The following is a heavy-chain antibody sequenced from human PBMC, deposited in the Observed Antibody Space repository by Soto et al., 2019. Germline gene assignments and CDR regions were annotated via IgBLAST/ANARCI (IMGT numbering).Heavy chain of an antibody. D-gene: IGHD5-12*01. CDR1: GGSISSSSYY. V-gene: IGHV4-39*01. CDR2: IYYSGST. CDR3: ARLRGGGYSGYDYPGIAVAGIRSAFDI. Sequence: LSLTCTVSGGSISSSSYYWGWIRQPPGKGLEWIESIYYSGSTYYNPSLKSRVTISVDTSKNQFSLKLSSVTAADTAVYYCARLRGGGYSGYDYPGIAVAGIRSAFDIWGQGTMVTVSS. J-gene: IGHJ3*02.